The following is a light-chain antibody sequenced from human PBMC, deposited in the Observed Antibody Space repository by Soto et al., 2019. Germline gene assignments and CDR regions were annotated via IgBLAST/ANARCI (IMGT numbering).Light chain of an antibody. CDR3: QQRSNWPT. CDR1: QSVSSY. Sequence: EIVLTQSPATLSLSPGERATLSCRASQSVSSYLAWYQQKPGQAPRLLIYDASNRATGIPARFSGSGSGTDFTLPINSLEPEDFAVYYCQQRSNWPTFGQGTRLEIK. J-gene: IGKJ5*01. V-gene: IGKV3-11*01. CDR2: DAS.